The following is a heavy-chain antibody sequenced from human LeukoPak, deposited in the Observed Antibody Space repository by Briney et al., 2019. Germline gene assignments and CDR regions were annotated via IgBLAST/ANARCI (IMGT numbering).Heavy chain of an antibody. CDR2: ISSSSTYT. CDR3: ASNTALLVPFDY. V-gene: IGHV3-11*06. Sequence: GGSLRLSCAASGFTFSDYYMSWVRQTPGKGLEWVSYISSSSTYTNYADSVKGRFTISRDNAKNSLYLQINSLRAEDTAVYYCASNTALLVPFDYWGQGTLVTVSS. J-gene: IGHJ4*02. D-gene: IGHD2-15*01. CDR1: GFTFSDYY.